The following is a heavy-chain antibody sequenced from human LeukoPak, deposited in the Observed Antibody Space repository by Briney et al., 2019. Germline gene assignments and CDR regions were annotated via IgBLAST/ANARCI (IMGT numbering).Heavy chain of an antibody. CDR3: ARRGIWDLQIGNWFDP. J-gene: IGHJ5*02. V-gene: IGHV4-39*01. D-gene: IGHD3-16*01. CDR2: IYSSGNS. CDR1: GDSITTNSYW. Sequence: PSETLSLTCSISGDSITTNSYWWGWIRQSPGKGLEWIGSIYSSGNSYYNPSLNTRATISPDTSKNQYSLRLTSVTAADTAVYYCARRGIWDLQIGNWFDPWGQGYRLPVSS.